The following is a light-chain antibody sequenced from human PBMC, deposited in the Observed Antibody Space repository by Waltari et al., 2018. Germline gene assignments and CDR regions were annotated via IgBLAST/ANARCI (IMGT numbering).Light chain of an antibody. V-gene: IGKV2-30*02. CDR1: QSLAHSDGNTY. J-gene: IGKJ1*01. CDR2: KVS. CDR3: MQGTHWPQT. Sequence: DVLLTQSPVSLPVTLGQPASMSCKSSQSLAHSDGNTYLNWFTQRPGQSPRRLISKVSRRDSGVPERFSGSGSGTDFTLRISRVAAEDVGVYYCMQGTHWPQTFGQGTKVEIK.